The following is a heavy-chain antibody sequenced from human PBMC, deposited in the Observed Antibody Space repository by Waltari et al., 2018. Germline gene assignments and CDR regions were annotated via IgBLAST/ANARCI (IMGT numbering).Heavy chain of an antibody. J-gene: IGHJ4*02. CDR3: AVHSSGWNFDC. CDR2: IYYSGST. CDR1: GGSISSPY. V-gene: IGHV4-59*11. D-gene: IGHD6-19*01. Sequence: QVQLQESGPGLVKPSETLSLTCTVSGGSISSPYWSWIRQPPGKGLEWIGYIYYSGSTNYNPSLKSRVTISVDTSKNQFSLKLSSVTAADTAVYYCAVHSSGWNFDCWGQGTLVTVSS.